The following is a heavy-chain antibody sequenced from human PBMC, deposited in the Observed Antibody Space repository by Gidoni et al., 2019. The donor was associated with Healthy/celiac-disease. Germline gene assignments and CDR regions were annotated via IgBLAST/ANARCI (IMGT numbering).Heavy chain of an antibody. J-gene: IGHJ5*02. D-gene: IGHD1-26*01. CDR3: ARDRVGATKGGNWFDP. Sequence: EVQLVESGGGVVRPGGSLRLSCAASGFTFDDYGMSWVRQAPGKGLGWVSGINWNGGSTGYADSVKGRFTISRDNAKNSLYLQMNSLRAEDTALYHCARDRVGATKGGNWFDPWGQGTLVTVSS. CDR1: GFTFDDYG. CDR2: INWNGGST. V-gene: IGHV3-20*01.